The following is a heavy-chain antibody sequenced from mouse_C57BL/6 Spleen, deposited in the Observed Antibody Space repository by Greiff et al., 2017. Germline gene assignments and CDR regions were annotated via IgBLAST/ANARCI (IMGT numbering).Heavy chain of an antibody. J-gene: IGHJ2*01. D-gene: IGHD3-2*02. V-gene: IGHV1-69*01. Sequence: VQLQQPGAELVMPGASVKLSCKASGYTFTSYWMHWVKQRPGQGLEWIGEIDPSDSYTNYNQKFKGKSTLTVDKSSSTAYTQLSSLTSEDSAVYYCARSSSGYGLYYFDYWGQGTTLTVSS. CDR2: IDPSDSYT. CDR1: GYTFTSYW. CDR3: ARSSSGYGLYYFDY.